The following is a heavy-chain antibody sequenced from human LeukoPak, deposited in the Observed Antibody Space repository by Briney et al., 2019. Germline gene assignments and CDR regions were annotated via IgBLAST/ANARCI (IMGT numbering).Heavy chain of an antibody. CDR3: AHYGDYSFMYYFDP. V-gene: IGHV2-5*02. J-gene: IGHJ5*02. Sequence: SGPTLVNPTQTLTLTCTFSGFSLSTSGVGVGWIRQPPGKALEWLALIYWDDNKPYSPSLKSRLTITKDTSKNQVVLTMTNMDPVDTATYYGAHYGDYSFMYYFDPWGQGTLVIVSS. CDR1: GFSLSTSGVG. D-gene: IGHD4-17*01. CDR2: IYWDDNK.